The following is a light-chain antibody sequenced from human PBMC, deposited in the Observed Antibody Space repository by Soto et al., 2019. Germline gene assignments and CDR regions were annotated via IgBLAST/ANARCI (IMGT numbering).Light chain of an antibody. V-gene: IGKV3-20*01. CDR2: GAS. J-gene: IGKJ2*01. CDR3: QHYGSSLVYT. CDR1: RSISSSY. Sequence: DIWLTQSPGALSLSPGERATLSCRSSRSISSSYLAWYQQKPGQAPRLLIYGASSRATGIPDRFSGSGSGTDFTLTISRLEPEDFAVYYCQHYGSSLVYTFGQGTRLEIK.